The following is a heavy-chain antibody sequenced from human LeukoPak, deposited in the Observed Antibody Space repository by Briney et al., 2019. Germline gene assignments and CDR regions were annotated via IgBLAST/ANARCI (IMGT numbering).Heavy chain of an antibody. J-gene: IGHJ3*02. V-gene: IGHV3-21*01. CDR3: ARDRTTVTGNDAFDI. CDR2: ISSSSSYI. Sequence: GGSLRLSCAASGFTFSSYSMNWVRQAPGKGLGLVSSISSSSSYIYYADSVKGRFTISRDNAKNSLYLQMNSLRAEDTAVYYCARDRTTVTGNDAFDIWGQGTMVTVSS. CDR1: GFTFSSYS. D-gene: IGHD4-17*01.